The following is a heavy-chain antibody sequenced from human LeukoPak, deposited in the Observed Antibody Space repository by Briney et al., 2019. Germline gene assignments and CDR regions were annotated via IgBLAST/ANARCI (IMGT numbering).Heavy chain of an antibody. CDR2: IYYSGST. CDR3: ARSWNNYYYYMDV. V-gene: IGHV4-59*01. Sequence: SETLSLTCTVSGGSISNYYWSWIRQPPGKGLEWIGYIYYSGSTYYNPSLKSRVTISVDTSKNQFSLKLSSVTAADTAVYYCARSWNNYYYYMDVWGKGTTVTVSS. J-gene: IGHJ6*03. D-gene: IGHD1/OR15-1a*01. CDR1: GGSISNYY.